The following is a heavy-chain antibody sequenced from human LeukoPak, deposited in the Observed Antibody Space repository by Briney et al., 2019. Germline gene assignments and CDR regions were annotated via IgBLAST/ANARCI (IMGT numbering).Heavy chain of an antibody. CDR2: INPNSGGT. J-gene: IGHJ4*02. CDR1: GYTFTGYY. CDR3: ARSVTTESLDSLDY. V-gene: IGHV1-2*02. Sequence: ASVKVSCKASGYTFTGYYMHWVRQAPAQGLEWMGWINPNSGGTNYAQKFQGRVTMTRDTSISIAYMELSRLRSDDTAVYYCARSVTTESLDSLDYWGQGTLVTVSS. D-gene: IGHD4-17*01.